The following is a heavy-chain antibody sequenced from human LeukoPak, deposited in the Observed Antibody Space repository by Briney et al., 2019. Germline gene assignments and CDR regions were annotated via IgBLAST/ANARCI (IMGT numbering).Heavy chain of an antibody. V-gene: IGHV4-34*01. CDR1: GGSFSGYY. D-gene: IGHD3-22*01. CDR2: INHSGST. Sequence: SETLSLTCAVYGGSFSGYYWSWIRQPPGKGLEWIGEINHSGSTNYNPSLKSRVTISVDTSKNQFSLKLTSVTAADTAVYYCARVAGPYYYDSSGPFDYWGQGSLVTVSS. CDR3: ARVAGPYYYDSSGPFDY. J-gene: IGHJ4*02.